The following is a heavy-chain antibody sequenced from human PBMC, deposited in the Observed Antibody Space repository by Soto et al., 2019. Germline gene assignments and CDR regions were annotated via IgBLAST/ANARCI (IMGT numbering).Heavy chain of an antibody. CDR2: IYSGGST. Sequence: PGGSLRLSCAASGFTFNSFVMHWVRQAPGKGLEWVSVIYSGGSTYYADSVKGRFTISRDNSKNTLYLQMNSLRAEDTAVYYCARDRTTRYYYYYGMDVWGQGTTVTVSS. CDR1: GFTFNSFV. CDR3: ARDRTTRYYYYYGMDV. V-gene: IGHV3-NL1*01. J-gene: IGHJ6*02. D-gene: IGHD4-17*01.